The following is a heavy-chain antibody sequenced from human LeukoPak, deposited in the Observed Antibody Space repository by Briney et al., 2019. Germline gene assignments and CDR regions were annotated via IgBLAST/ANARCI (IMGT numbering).Heavy chain of an antibody. V-gene: IGHV4-59*01. Sequence: SETLPLTCTVSGGSISSYYWSWIRQPPGKGLEWIGYIYYSGSTNYNPSLKSRVTISVDTSKNQFSLKLSSVTAADTAVYYSARDRILTGDNYYYYGMDVWGQGTTVTVSS. CDR3: ARDRILTGDNYYYYGMDV. D-gene: IGHD7-27*01. J-gene: IGHJ6*02. CDR1: GGSISSYY. CDR2: IYYSGST.